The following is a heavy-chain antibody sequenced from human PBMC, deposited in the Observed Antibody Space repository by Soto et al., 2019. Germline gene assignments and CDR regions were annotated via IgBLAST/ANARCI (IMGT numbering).Heavy chain of an antibody. V-gene: IGHV1-2*02. Sequence: GASVKVSCKASGYTFTGYYMHWVRQSAGQGLEWMGWINPNSGGTNYAQKFQGRVTMTRDTSISTAYMELSRLRSDDTAVYYCAAGGVYAIPDYYYYYGMDVWGQGTTVTVSS. D-gene: IGHD2-8*01. CDR3: AAGGVYAIPDYYYYYGMDV. J-gene: IGHJ6*02. CDR1: GYTFTGYY. CDR2: INPNSGGT.